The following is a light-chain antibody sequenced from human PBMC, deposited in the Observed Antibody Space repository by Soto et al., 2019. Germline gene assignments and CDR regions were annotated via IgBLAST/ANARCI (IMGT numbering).Light chain of an antibody. CDR2: RVS. J-gene: IGKJ1*01. Sequence: DVVMTQSPLSLPVTLGQPASISCKSSQSLVHSNGNTYLHWFQQRPGQSPRRLIYRVSNRESGVPDRCSGSGSGTDFTLKISRVEAEDVGVYYCMQGTHWPPWTFGQGTKVEIK. CDR3: MQGTHWPPWT. CDR1: QSLVHSNGNTY. V-gene: IGKV2-30*02.